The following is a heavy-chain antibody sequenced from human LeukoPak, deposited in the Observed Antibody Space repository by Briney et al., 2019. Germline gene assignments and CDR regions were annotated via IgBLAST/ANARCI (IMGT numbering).Heavy chain of an antibody. J-gene: IGHJ3*02. Sequence: PSETLSLTCTVSGGSISSYYWSWIRQPAGKGLEWIGRIYTSGSTNYNPSLKSRVTMSVDTSKNQFSLKLSSVTAADTAVYYCARDGRQLHYYDSSGYYYMEAFDIWGQGTVVTVSS. V-gene: IGHV4-4*07. CDR2: IYTSGST. CDR3: ARDGRQLHYYDSSGYYYMEAFDI. CDR1: GGSISSYY. D-gene: IGHD3-22*01.